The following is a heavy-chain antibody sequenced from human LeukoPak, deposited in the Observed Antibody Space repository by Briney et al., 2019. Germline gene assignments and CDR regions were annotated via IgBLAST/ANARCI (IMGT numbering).Heavy chain of an antibody. V-gene: IGHV5-51*01. CDR3: ARPARRMVRGILSAFDI. CDR1: EDRFTNYW. Sequence: GESLQISFKGSEDRFTNYWIGWVRPMPGKGLECMGIIYPGDSDTRYSPSFQGQVTISADKSSSTAYLQWSSLKASDTAMYFCARPARRMVRGILSAFDIWGQGATVTVSS. J-gene: IGHJ3*02. CDR2: IYPGDSDT. D-gene: IGHD3-10*01.